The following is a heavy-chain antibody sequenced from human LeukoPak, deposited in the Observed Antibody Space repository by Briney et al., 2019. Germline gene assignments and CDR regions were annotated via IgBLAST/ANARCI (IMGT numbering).Heavy chain of an antibody. CDR1: GFSFSNFG. CDR2: IWHDGSNS. CDR3: VRGEYSSSWHSECFQH. J-gene: IGHJ1*01. Sequence: SGRSLRLSCAASGFSFSNFGMHWVRQAPGKGLEWVAIIWHDGSNSYYADSVKGRFTLSRDNSKNTLYLQMDSLRVEDTALYYCVRGEYSSSWHSECFQHWGQGTLVTVSS. V-gene: IGHV3-33*01. D-gene: IGHD6-13*01.